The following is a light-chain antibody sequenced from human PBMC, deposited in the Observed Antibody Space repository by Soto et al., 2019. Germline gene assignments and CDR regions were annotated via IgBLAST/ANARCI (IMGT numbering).Light chain of an antibody. CDR2: GAS. V-gene: IGKV3-20*01. CDR3: YQYLDSPNT. Sequence: EIVLTQSPDTLSLSPGERATFSCRATQSITNKYVAWYQQKAGQAPRLLIYGASTRATGIPDRFRGSGSGTDFTLSITRLEPEDFAVYYCYQYLDSPNTFGQGTNLEIK. J-gene: IGKJ2*01. CDR1: QSITNKY.